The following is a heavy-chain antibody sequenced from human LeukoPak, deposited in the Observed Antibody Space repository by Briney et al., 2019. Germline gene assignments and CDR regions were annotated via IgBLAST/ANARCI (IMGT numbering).Heavy chain of an antibody. V-gene: IGHV4-59*01. J-gene: IGHJ4*02. Sequence: SVTLSLTCTVSGGSIISYYWSWIRQPPGKGLEWVGFIYYSGSTNYNPSLKSRVTMSVDTSKNQFSLKLSSVIAADTAVYYCARGDPLVFDHWGQGTLVT. D-gene: IGHD3-10*01. CDR3: ARGDPLVFDH. CDR1: GGSIISYY. CDR2: IYYSGST.